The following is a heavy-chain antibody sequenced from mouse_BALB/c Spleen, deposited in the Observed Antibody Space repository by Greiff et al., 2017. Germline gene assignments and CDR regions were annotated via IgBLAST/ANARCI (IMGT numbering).Heavy chain of an antibody. CDR2: IDPENGNT. CDR3: ARYDGYYYAMDY. V-gene: IGHV14-1*02. D-gene: IGHD2-3*01. J-gene: IGHJ4*01. CDR1: GFNIKDYY. Sequence: VQLQQSGAELVRPGALVKLSCKASGFNIKDYYMHWVKQRPEQGLEWIGWIDPENGNTIYDPKFQGKASITADTSSNTAYLQLSSLTSEDTAVYYCARYDGYYYAMDYWGQGTSVTVSS.